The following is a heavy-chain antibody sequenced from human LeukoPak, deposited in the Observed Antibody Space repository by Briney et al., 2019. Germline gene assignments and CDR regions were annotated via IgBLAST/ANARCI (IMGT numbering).Heavy chain of an antibody. Sequence: GGSLRLSCEASGFTFTSYSMNWVRQAPGKGLEWVSTISGGGGSTYYADSVKGRFTISRDNSKNTLYLQMNSLRAEDTAVYYCADGEGRPLNYWGRGILVTVSS. CDR1: GFTFTSYS. J-gene: IGHJ4*02. CDR2: ISGGGGST. D-gene: IGHD3-3*01. V-gene: IGHV3-23*01. CDR3: ADGEGRPLNY.